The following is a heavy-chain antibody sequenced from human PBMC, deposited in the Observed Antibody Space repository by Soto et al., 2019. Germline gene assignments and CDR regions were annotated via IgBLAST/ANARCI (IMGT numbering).Heavy chain of an antibody. D-gene: IGHD1-26*01. CDR2: MSSDGSKI. V-gene: IGHV3-30*18. Sequence: QVQLVESGGGAVQPGESLRLSCVASGSDFTYYAMHWVRQAPGKGLESVAVMSSDGSKIHHTDSVKGRFTISRDNSKNTLYLQMNSLRKEDTAVYFCAKDEGVGGTLWLFDYWGQGTLVSVSS. CDR3: AKDEGVGGTLWLFDY. J-gene: IGHJ4*02. CDR1: GSDFTYYA.